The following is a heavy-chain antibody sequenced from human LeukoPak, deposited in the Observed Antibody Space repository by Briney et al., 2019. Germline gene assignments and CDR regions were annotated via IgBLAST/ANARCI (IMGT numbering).Heavy chain of an antibody. J-gene: IGHJ6*03. CDR1: GFTFSSYW. V-gene: IGHV3-74*01. CDR2: INSDGSST. D-gene: IGHD6-19*01. Sequence: PGGSLRLSCAASGFTFSSYWMHWVRQAPGKGLVWVSRINSDGSSTSYADSVKGRFTISRDNAKNSLYLQMNSLRAEDTALYYCARGEGSSGWYTYLRALYYMDVWGKGTTVTVSS. CDR3: ARGEGSSGWYTYLRALYYMDV.